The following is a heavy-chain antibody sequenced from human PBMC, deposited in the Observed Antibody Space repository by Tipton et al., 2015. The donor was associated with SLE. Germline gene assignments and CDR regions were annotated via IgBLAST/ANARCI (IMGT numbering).Heavy chain of an antibody. CDR1: GGSFSSYY. CDR2: IYYSGST. V-gene: IGHV4-59*08. Sequence: TLSLTCTVSGGSFSSYYWSWIRQPPGKGLEWIGDIYYSGSTNYNPSLKSRVTISVDTSKNQFSLRLSSVTAAETAVYYCARHSRDCSSTSCEYYYYYCMDVWGKGTTVTVSS. J-gene: IGHJ6*03. D-gene: IGHD2-2*01. CDR3: ARHSRDCSSTSCEYYYYYCMDV.